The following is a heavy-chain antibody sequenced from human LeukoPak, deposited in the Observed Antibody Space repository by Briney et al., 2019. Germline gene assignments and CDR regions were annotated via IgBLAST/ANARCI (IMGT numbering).Heavy chain of an antibody. CDR2: IYYTGAT. CDR1: GGSMSVHY. J-gene: IGHJ4*02. V-gene: IGHV4-59*11. Sequence: PSETLSLTCTVSGGSMSVHYWSWIRQTPGKGLEWIGHIYYTGATTYDPSLKSPVSISVDTSKNQFSLRLTSVTAADTAVYYCATIKRGSIFGYFDFWGQGIKVTVSS. D-gene: IGHD5-18*01. CDR3: ATIKRGSIFGYFDF.